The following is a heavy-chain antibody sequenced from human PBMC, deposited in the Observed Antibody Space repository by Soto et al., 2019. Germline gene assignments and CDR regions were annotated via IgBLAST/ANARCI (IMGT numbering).Heavy chain of an antibody. D-gene: IGHD6-19*01. CDR1: GFTFSSYS. CDR2: ISSSSYI. J-gene: IGHJ3*02. V-gene: IGHV3-21*01. Sequence: GGSLRLSCAASGFTFSSYSMNWVRQAPGKGLEWVSSISSSSYIYYADSVKGRFTISRDNAKNSLYLQMNSLRAEGTAVYYWARARAVAGGGRDAFDIWGQGTMVTVSS. CDR3: ARARAVAGGGRDAFDI.